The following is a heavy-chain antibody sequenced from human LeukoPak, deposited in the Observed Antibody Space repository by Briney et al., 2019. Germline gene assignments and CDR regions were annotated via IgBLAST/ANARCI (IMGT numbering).Heavy chain of an antibody. CDR2: IIPIFGTA. CDR1: GGTFSSYP. V-gene: IGHV1-69*13. Sequence: SVKVSCKASGGTFSSYPISWVRQAPGQGLEWMGGIIPIFGTANYAQKFQGRVTITADESTSTAYMELSSLRSEDTAVYYCARARTTVTLYDAFDIWGQGTMVTVSS. D-gene: IGHD4-17*01. CDR3: ARARTTVTLYDAFDI. J-gene: IGHJ3*02.